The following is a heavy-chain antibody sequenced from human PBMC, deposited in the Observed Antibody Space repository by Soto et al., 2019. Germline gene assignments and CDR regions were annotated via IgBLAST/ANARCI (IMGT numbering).Heavy chain of an antibody. Sequence: PSETLSLTCTVSGGSISSYYRSWIRQPPGKGLEWIGYIYYSGSTNYNPSLKSRVTISVDTSKNQFSLKLSSVTAADTAVYYCARGIAVAGTFFDYWGQGTLVTVSS. J-gene: IGHJ4*02. D-gene: IGHD6-19*01. V-gene: IGHV4-59*08. CDR1: GGSISSYY. CDR3: ARGIAVAGTFFDY. CDR2: IYYSGST.